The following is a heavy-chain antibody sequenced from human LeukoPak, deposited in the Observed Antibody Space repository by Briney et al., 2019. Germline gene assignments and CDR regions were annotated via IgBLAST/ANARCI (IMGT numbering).Heavy chain of an antibody. CDR1: GFPFSSYG. J-gene: IGHJ4*02. V-gene: IGHV3-30*02. D-gene: IGHD1-1*01. CDR2: IRYDGSNE. Sequence: GGSPRLSCAASGFPFSSYGMHWVRQAPGKGLEWVAFIRYDGSNEYYVDSVKGRFTISGDNSKNTLYLQMNSLRAEDTAVYYCASPGTTGMTRRNYFDYWGQGILVTVSS. CDR3: ASPGTTGMTRRNYFDY.